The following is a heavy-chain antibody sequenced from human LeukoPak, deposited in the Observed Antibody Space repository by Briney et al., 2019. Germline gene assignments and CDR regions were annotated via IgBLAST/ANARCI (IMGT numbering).Heavy chain of an antibody. CDR2: INPSGGST. CDR3: AAAYYYDSSGYYGLNWFDP. J-gene: IGHJ5*02. V-gene: IGHV1-46*01. Sequence: ASVKVSFKASGYTFTSYYMHWVRQAPGQGLEWMGIINPSGGSTSYAQKFQGRVTMTRDMSTSTVYMELSSLRSEDTAVYYCAAAYYYDSSGYYGLNWFDPWGQGTLVTVSS. D-gene: IGHD3-22*01. CDR1: GYTFTSYY.